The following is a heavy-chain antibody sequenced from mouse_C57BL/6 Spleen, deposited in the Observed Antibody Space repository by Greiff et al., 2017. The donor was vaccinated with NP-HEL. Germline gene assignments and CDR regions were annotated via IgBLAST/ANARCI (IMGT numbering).Heavy chain of an antibody. V-gene: IGHV1-66*01. J-gene: IGHJ3*01. D-gene: IGHD3-3*01. Sequence: QVQLQQSGPELVKPGASVKISCKASGYSFTSYYIRWVKQRPGQGLEWIGWIYPGSGNTKYNEKFKGKATLTADTSSSTAYMQLSSLTSEDSAVYYCARGQYPWFAYWGQGTLVTVSA. CDR1: GYSFTSYY. CDR2: IYPGSGNT. CDR3: ARGQYPWFAY.